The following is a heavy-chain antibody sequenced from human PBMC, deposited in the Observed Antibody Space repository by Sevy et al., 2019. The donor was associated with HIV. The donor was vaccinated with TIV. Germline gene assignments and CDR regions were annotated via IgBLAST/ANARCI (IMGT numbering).Heavy chain of an antibody. CDR3: AKDWWAKDIVVVVAATTSLGY. V-gene: IGHV3-23*01. Sequence: GGSLRLSCAASGFTFSSYAMSWVRHAPGKGLEWVSAISGSGGSTYYADSVKGRFTISRDNSKNTLYLQMNSLRAEDTAVYYCAKDWWAKDIVVVVAATTSLGYWGQGTLVTVSS. CDR2: ISGSGGST. D-gene: IGHD2-15*01. J-gene: IGHJ4*02. CDR1: GFTFSSYA.